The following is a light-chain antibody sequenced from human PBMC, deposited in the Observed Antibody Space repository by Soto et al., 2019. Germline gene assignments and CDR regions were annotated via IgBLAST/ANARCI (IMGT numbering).Light chain of an antibody. CDR2: AAS. V-gene: IGKV1-39*01. J-gene: IGKJ5*01. Sequence: DIQMTQSPSSLSASVGDRVTITCRASQNFNSYLNWYQQKPGKAPKLLIYAASTLQSGVPSRFSGSGSGTDFTLTISSLQPEDFATYYCQQSYSTPITFGQGTRLEI. CDR3: QQSYSTPIT. CDR1: QNFNSY.